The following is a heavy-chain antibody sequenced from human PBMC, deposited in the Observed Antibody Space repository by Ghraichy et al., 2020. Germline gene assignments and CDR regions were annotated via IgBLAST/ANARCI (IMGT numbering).Heavy chain of an antibody. J-gene: IGHJ5*02. V-gene: IGHV4-59*01. D-gene: IGHD2-15*01. CDR2: IYYSGST. CDR3: ARSPTRKYCSGGSCSSGWFDP. CDR1: GGSISSYY. Sequence: SETLSLTCTVSGGSISSYYWSWIRQPPGKGLEWIGYIYYSGSTNYNPSLKSRVTISVDTSKNQFSLKLSSVTAADTAVYYCARSPTRKYCSGGSCSSGWFDPWGQGTLVTVSS.